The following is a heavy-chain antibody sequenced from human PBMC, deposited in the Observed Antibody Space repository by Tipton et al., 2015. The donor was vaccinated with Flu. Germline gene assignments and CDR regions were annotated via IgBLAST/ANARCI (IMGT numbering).Heavy chain of an antibody. J-gene: IGHJ4*02. D-gene: IGHD3-10*01. CDR3: ARSPSYSGSGVYPYCFDD. CDR1: GGFITRGSYY. V-gene: IGHV4-61*02. CDR2: NYTTGST. Sequence: TLSLTCTVSGGFITRGSYYWSWIRQSAGKGLEWIGRNYTTGSTNYNPSLRSRVTTSGDTSKKHFSVQLSSVTAADTAVYYCARSPSYSGSGVYPYCFDDRGQGTLVTVSS.